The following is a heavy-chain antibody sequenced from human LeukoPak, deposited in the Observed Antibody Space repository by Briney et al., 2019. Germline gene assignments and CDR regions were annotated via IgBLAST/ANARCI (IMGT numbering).Heavy chain of an antibody. Sequence: GGSLRLSCAASGFTFSSYAMSWVRQAPGKGLEWVSVIYSGGSTYYADSVKGRFTISRDNSKNTLYLQMNSLRAEDTAVYYCARDLRGWGQGTLVTVSS. CDR2: IYSGGST. V-gene: IGHV3-53*01. J-gene: IGHJ4*02. CDR3: ARDLRG. CDR1: GFTFSSYA. D-gene: IGHD3-10*01.